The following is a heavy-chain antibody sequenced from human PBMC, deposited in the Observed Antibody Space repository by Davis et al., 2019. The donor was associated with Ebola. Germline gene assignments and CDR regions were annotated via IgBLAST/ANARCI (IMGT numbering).Heavy chain of an antibody. V-gene: IGHV3-53*01. CDR3: AREGRYYYYYGMDV. CDR2: IYSGGST. J-gene: IGHJ6*02. Sequence: GESLKISCAASGFTVSSNYMSWVRQAPGQGLEWVSVIYSGGSTYYADSVKGRFTISRDNSKNTLYLQMNSLRAEDTAVYYCAREGRYYYYYGMDVWGQGTTVTVSS. CDR1: GFTVSSNY.